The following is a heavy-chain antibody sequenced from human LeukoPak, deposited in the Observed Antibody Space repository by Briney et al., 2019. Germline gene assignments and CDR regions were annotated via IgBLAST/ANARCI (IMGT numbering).Heavy chain of an antibody. V-gene: IGHV1-2*02. CDR2: INPNSGGT. Sequence: EASVKVSCKASGYTFTGYYMHWVRQALGQGLEWMGWINPNSGGTNYAQKFQGRVTMTRDTSISTAYMELSRLRSDDTAVYYCAIITIFGVTLDYWGQGTLVTVSS. J-gene: IGHJ4*02. CDR1: GYTFTGYY. CDR3: AIITIFGVTLDY. D-gene: IGHD3-3*01.